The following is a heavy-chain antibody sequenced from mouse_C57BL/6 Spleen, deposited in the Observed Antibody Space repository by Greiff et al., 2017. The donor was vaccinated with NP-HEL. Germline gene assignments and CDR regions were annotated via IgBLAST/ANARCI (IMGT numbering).Heavy chain of an antibody. CDR1: GYTFTGYW. D-gene: IGHD1-1*01. V-gene: IGHV1-9*01. CDR2: ILPGSGST. CDR3: AISRITTVVASDYAMDY. J-gene: IGHJ4*01. Sequence: QVQLKESGAELMKPGASVKLSCKATGYTFTGYWIEWVKQRPGHGLEWIGEILPGSGSTNYNEKFKGKATFTADTSSNTAYMQLSSLTTEDSAIYYCAISRITTVVASDYAMDYWGQGTSVTVSS.